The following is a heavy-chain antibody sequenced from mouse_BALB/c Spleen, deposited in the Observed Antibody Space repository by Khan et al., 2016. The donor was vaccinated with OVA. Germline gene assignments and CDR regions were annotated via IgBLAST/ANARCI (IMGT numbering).Heavy chain of an antibody. D-gene: IGHD1-1*02. CDR3: VRDGAYYGSEGWFAY. J-gene: IGHJ3*01. CDR2: INPSNGYT. Sequence: QVQLKQSGAELARPAASVKMSCTASGYTFTSYTIHWIKLRPGQGLEWIGYINPSNGYTNYNQKFKDKATLTADKSSTTAYMQLSSLTSDDSAVYNWVRDGAYYGSEGWFAYGGQGTTVTVSA. CDR1: GYTFTSYT. V-gene: IGHV1-4*01.